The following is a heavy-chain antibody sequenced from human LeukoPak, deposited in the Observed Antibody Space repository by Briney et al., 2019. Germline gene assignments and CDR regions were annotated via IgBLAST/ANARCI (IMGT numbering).Heavy chain of an antibody. CDR2: IGSSGSTI. D-gene: IGHD3-10*02. CDR1: GFTFSSHE. V-gene: IGHV3-48*03. Sequence: GGSLRLSCAASGFTFSSHEMNWVRQAPGNGLEWVSYIGSSGSTIYYADSVKGRFTISRDNAKNSLYLQMNSLRAEDTAVYYCAELGITMIGGVWGKGTTVTISS. CDR3: AELGITMIGGV. J-gene: IGHJ6*04.